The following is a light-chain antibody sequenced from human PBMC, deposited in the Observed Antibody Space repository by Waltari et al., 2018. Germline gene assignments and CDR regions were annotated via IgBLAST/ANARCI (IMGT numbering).Light chain of an antibody. J-gene: IGKJ4*01. CDR2: GAS. Sequence: EIVMTQSPATLSVYPGERATLSGRASQSVSNNLAWFQHKPAQAPRPLIYGASTRAAGIPARFSGSGSGADFTLTISSLQSEDFALYYCQQYNSWPLTFGGGTKVEIK. CDR1: QSVSNN. V-gene: IGKV3-15*01. CDR3: QQYNSWPLT.